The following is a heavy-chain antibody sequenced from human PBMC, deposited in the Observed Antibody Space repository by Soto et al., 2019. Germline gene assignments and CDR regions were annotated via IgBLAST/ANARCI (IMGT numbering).Heavy chain of an antibody. CDR1: GFTFSDVW. CDR2: VKSKTDGGTV. J-gene: IGHJ4*02. D-gene: IGHD3-16*01. CDR3: MSTAGGGRNVDY. Sequence: EVQLVESGGGLVKPGGSLRLSCAASGFTFSDVWMTWVRQAPGKGLEWVGRVKSKTDGGTVDYAAPVKGRFIISRDDSRSTVYLQMDSLKIEETAVYYCMSTAGGGRNVDYWGQGTLVTVSS. V-gene: IGHV3-15*01.